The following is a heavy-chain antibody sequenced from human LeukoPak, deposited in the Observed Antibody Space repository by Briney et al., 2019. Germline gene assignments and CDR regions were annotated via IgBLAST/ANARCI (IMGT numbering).Heavy chain of an antibody. CDR1: GVSISNYY. CDR2: IYYSGST. CDR3: ARDYFGSGFFDY. Sequence: SETLSLTCTVSGVSISNYYWSWIRQPPGKGLEWIGYIYYSGSTNYNPSLQRRATISVDPSKSQFSLRLSSVTAADTAVYYCARDYFGSGFFDYWGQGILVTVSS. V-gene: IGHV4-59*01. D-gene: IGHD3-10*01. J-gene: IGHJ4*02.